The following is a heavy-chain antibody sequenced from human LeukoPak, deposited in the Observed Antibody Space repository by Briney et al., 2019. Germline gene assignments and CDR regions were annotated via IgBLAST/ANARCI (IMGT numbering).Heavy chain of an antibody. CDR3: ARVGTDCCSSVDYYYGMDV. J-gene: IGHJ6*02. V-gene: IGHV4-30-2*01. CDR2: IYHSGST. Sequence: PSQTLSLTCAVSGGSISSGGYSWSWTRQPPGKGLEWIGYIYHSGSTYYNPSLKSRVTISVDRSKNQFSLKLSSVTAADTAVYYCARVGTDCCSSVDYYYGMDVWGQGTTVTVSS. CDR1: GGSISSGGYS. D-gene: IGHD2-21*02.